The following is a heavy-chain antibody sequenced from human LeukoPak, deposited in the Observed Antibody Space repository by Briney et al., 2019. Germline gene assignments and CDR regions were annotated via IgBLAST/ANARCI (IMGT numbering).Heavy chain of an antibody. CDR2: ISASDRRT. V-gene: IGHV3-23*01. Sequence: GGSLRLSCAASGFTFGNYGMSWVRQAPGKGLEWVSAISASDRRTYYADSVKGRFTISRDNSKNTLYLQMNSLRAEDTAIYYCAKTHLPGIAVTGPDYWGQETLVTVSS. CDR1: GFTFGNYG. CDR3: AKTHLPGIAVTGPDY. J-gene: IGHJ4*02. D-gene: IGHD6-19*01.